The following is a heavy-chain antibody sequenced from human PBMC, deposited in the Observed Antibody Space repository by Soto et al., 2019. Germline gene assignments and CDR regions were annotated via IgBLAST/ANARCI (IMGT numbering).Heavy chain of an antibody. V-gene: IGHV1-2*06. Sequence: QVQLVQSGAEVKKPGASVRVSCEASGYRFTNYYIHWVRQAPGQGLEWMGRMNIDTGGTTFAQNFQGRVTMTRDTSTSTAYMELSSVKSDDTAMYYCARDGNFAFRGYSFAFDLWGQGTLVTISS. CDR3: ARDGNFAFRGYSFAFDL. CDR2: MNIDTGGT. J-gene: IGHJ4*02. D-gene: IGHD5-18*01. CDR1: GYRFTNYY.